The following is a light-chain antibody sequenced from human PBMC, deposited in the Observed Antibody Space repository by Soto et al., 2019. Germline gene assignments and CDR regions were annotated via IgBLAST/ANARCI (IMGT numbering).Light chain of an antibody. CDR2: EVT. V-gene: IGLV2-14*01. Sequence: QSVLTQPASVSGSPGQSITISCTGSSSDVGAYNYVSWYQHHPGKAPKLIIYEVTNRPSGVSNRFFGSKSGNTASLTISALQAEDEADYYCSSYTSSSTLIFGGGTKLTVL. CDR1: SSDVGAYNY. CDR3: SSYTSSSTLI. J-gene: IGLJ2*01.